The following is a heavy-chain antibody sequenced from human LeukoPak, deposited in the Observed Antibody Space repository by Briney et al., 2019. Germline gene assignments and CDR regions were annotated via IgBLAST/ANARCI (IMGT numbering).Heavy chain of an antibody. CDR3: ARRRVTRQFDY. D-gene: IGHD2-21*02. CDR2: INSDGINT. V-gene: IGHV3-74*01. Sequence: GGSLRLSCAASGFTFSNYWMHWVRQAPGKGLVWVSRINSDGINTSYADSVKGRFTISRDNAKNTLNLQMNSLRAEDTAVYYCARRRVTRQFDYWGQGTLVTVSS. CDR1: GFTFSNYW. J-gene: IGHJ4*02.